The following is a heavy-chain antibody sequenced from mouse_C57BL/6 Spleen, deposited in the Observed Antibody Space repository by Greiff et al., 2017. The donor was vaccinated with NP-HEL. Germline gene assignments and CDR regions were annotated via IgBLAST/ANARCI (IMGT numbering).Heavy chain of an antibody. Sequence: EVQGVESGGGLVKPGGSLKLSCAASGFTFSSYAMSWVRQTPEKRLEWVATISDGGSYTYYPDNVKGRFTISRDNAKNNLYLQMSHLKSEDTAMYYCARGLLWYFDYWGQGTTLTVSS. CDR1: GFTFSSYA. J-gene: IGHJ2*01. V-gene: IGHV5-4*01. CDR3: ARGLLWYFDY. D-gene: IGHD2-10*01. CDR2: ISDGGSYT.